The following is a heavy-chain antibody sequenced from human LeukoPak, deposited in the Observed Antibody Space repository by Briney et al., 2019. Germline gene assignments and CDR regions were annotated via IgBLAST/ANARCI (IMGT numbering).Heavy chain of an antibody. Sequence: PGGSLRLSCAASGFTFSSYSMNWVRQAPGKGLEWVSSISSSSSYIYYADSVKGRFTISRDNAKNSLYLQMNSLRAEDTAVYYCARDIAKYCGGDCGWGQGTLVTVSS. D-gene: IGHD2-21*02. CDR2: ISSSSSYI. CDR3: ARDIAKYCGGDCG. J-gene: IGHJ4*02. CDR1: GFTFSSYS. V-gene: IGHV3-21*01.